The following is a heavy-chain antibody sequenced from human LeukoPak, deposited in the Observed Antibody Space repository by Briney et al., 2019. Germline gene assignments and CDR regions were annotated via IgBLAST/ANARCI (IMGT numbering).Heavy chain of an antibody. Sequence: GASVKVSCKASGYTFTSYYMHWVRQASGQGLEWMGIINPSGGSTSYAQKFQGRVTMTRDTSTSTVYMELSSLRSEDTAVYYCARGRRSGYSSGWLDWFDPWGQGILVTVSS. CDR1: GYTFTSYY. CDR3: ARGRRSGYSSGWLDWFDP. D-gene: IGHD6-19*01. J-gene: IGHJ5*02. CDR2: INPSGGST. V-gene: IGHV1-46*01.